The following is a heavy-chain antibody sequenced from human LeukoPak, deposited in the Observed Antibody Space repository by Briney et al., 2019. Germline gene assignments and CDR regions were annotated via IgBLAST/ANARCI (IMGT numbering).Heavy chain of an antibody. CDR3: ARFVTSGNDFDY. CDR1: GFTFSSYS. Sequence: PGGSLRLSCAASGFTFSSYSMNWVRQPPGKGLEWVSSISSSSSYIYYADSVKGRFTISRDNAKNSLYLQMNSLRAEDTAVYYCARFVTSGNDFDYWGQGTLVTVSS. V-gene: IGHV3-21*01. J-gene: IGHJ4*02. CDR2: ISSSSSYI. D-gene: IGHD1-1*01.